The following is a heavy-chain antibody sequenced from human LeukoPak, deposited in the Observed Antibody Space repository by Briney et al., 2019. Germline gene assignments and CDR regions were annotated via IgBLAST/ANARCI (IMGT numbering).Heavy chain of an antibody. V-gene: IGHV1-69*06. D-gene: IGHD1-26*01. Sequence: GASVKVSCKASGGTFSSYAISWVRQAPGQGLERMGGIIPIFGTANYAQKFQGRVTITADKSTSTAYMELSSLRSEDTAVYYCASSRSGSYARFDYWGQGTLVTVSS. CDR2: IIPIFGTA. J-gene: IGHJ4*02. CDR3: ASSRSGSYARFDY. CDR1: GGTFSSYA.